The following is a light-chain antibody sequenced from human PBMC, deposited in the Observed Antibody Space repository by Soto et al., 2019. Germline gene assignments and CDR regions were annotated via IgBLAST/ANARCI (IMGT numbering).Light chain of an antibody. CDR2: STN. Sequence: QSALTQPASVSGSPGQSITISCTGTSSDVGGYNYVSWYQQHPGKAPKLLIYSTNQRPSGVPDRISGSKSGTSATLAISGLRFEDEADYYCAVWDDSLSGWVFGGGTKVTVL. V-gene: IGLV2-14*01. J-gene: IGLJ3*02. CDR3: AVWDDSLSGWV. CDR1: SSDVGGYNY.